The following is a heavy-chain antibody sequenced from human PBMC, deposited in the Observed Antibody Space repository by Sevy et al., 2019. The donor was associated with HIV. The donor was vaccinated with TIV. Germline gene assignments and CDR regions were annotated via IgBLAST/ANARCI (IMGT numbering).Heavy chain of an antibody. Sequence: GGYLRLSCAASGFTFDDYAMHWVRQAPGKGLEWISGISWNSGSIGYADSVKGRFTISRDNAKNSLYLQMNSLRAEDTALYYCAKTGYDSSGYYGGPFDYWGQGTLVTVSS. CDR3: AKTGYDSSGYYGGPFDY. V-gene: IGHV3-9*01. J-gene: IGHJ4*02. D-gene: IGHD3-22*01. CDR1: GFTFDDYA. CDR2: ISWNSGSI.